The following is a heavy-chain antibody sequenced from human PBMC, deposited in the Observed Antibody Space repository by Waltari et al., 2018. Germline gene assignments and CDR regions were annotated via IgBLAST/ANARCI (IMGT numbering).Heavy chain of an antibody. CDR3: ATPTVTTRDYYYGMDV. Sequence: EVQLLESGGGLVQPGGSLRPSCAASGFTFRSYAMSWVRQAPGKGLEWVSAIRGSGGSTYYADSVKGRFTISRDNSKNTLYLQMNSLRAEDTAVYYCATPTVTTRDYYYGMDVWGQGTTVTVSS. D-gene: IGHD4-17*01. CDR2: IRGSGGST. J-gene: IGHJ6*02. V-gene: IGHV3-23*01. CDR1: GFTFRSYA.